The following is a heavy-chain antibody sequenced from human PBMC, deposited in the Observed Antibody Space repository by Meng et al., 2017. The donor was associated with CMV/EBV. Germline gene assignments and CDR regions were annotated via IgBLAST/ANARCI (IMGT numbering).Heavy chain of an antibody. CDR2: IKSKTDGGTT. CDR1: GFTFSNAW. Sequence: GESLKISCAASGFTFSNAWMSWVRQAPGKGLEWVGRIKSKTDGGTTDYAAPVKGRFTISRDDSKNTLYLQMSSLKTEDTAVYYCTTDLYYYDSSGYFVRSPMYYFDYWGQGTLVTVSS. CDR3: TTDLYYYDSSGYFVRSPMYYFDY. J-gene: IGHJ4*02. D-gene: IGHD3-22*01. V-gene: IGHV3-15*01.